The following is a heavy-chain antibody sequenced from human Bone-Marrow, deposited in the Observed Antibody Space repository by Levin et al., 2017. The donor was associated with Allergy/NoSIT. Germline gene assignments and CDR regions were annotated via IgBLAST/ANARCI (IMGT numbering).Heavy chain of an antibody. V-gene: IGHV3-48*01. J-gene: IGHJ4*02. CDR1: GFRFSTYG. CDR3: ARDVWAVANYYFDS. CDR2: ISSGSGSAI. D-gene: IGHD6-19*01. Sequence: GESLKISCAASGFRFSTYGMNWVRQAPGKGLEWISYISSGSGSAIFYADSVKGRFIISRDNAKNSVSLQMNSLRVEDTAVYFCARDVWAVANYYFDSWGQGTRVTVSS.